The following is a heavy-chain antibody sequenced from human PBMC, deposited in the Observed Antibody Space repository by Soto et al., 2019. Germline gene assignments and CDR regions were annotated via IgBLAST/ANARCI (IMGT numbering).Heavy chain of an antibody. CDR3: ARDSQYSSSWYKDL. CDR1: GYTFTSYG. D-gene: IGHD6-13*01. Sequence: QVQLVQSGAEVKKPGASVKVSCKASGYTFTSYGISWVRQAPGQGLEWMGWISAYNGNTNYAQKLQGRVSMTTDTSTRIADMELRSLRSDDTAVYYCARDSQYSSSWYKDLWGQGTLVTVSS. CDR2: ISAYNGNT. V-gene: IGHV1-18*04. J-gene: IGHJ4*02.